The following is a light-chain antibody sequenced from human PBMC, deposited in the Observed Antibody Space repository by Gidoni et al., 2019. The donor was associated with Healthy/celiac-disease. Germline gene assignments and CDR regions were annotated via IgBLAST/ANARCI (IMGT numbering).Light chain of an antibody. CDR2: GIS. J-gene: IGLJ2*01. V-gene: IGLV1-40*01. CDR3: QSYDSSLSGYVV. CDR1: SSNIVAGYD. Sequence: SVLTQPHTVSGAPGQRVNISCTGSSSNIVAGYDVHWYQHLTGTAPKLLIYGISNRSSGVPDRFSVSKSGTSASLAITGLQAEDEADYYCQSYDSSLSGYVVFGGGTKLTVL.